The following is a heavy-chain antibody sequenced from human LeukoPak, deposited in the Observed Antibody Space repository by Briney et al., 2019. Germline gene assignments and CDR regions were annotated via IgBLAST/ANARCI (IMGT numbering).Heavy chain of an antibody. CDR1: GFTFSSYG. CDR3: ARVDSMPTLWAFDI. D-gene: IGHD2-21*01. Sequence: GGSLRLSCAASGFTFSSYGMSWVRQAPGKGLEWVSTVSGSGGSTYYADSVKGRFTISRDNSKNTLYLQMNSLRAEDTAVYYCARVDSMPTLWAFDIWGQGTMVTVSS. V-gene: IGHV3-23*01. J-gene: IGHJ3*02. CDR2: VSGSGGST.